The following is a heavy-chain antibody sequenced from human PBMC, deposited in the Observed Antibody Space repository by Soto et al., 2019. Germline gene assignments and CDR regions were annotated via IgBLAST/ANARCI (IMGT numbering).Heavy chain of an antibody. J-gene: IGHJ3*02. CDR3: ARRIEYYYDSSGPTDAFDI. CDR1: GYSFTSYW. Sequence: GESLKISCKGSGYSFTSYWIGWVRQMPGKGLEWMGIIYPGDSDTRYSPSFQGQVTISADKSISTAYLQWSSLKASDTAMYYCARRIEYYYDSSGPTDAFDIWGQGTMVTVS. V-gene: IGHV5-51*01. CDR2: IYPGDSDT. D-gene: IGHD3-22*01.